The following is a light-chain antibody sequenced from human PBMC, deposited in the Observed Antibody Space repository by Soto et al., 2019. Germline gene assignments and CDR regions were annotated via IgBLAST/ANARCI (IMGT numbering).Light chain of an antibody. Sequence: DIVMTQSPDSLAVSLGDRATINCKSSQSVLFSSNNQNYLAWYQQKPGHPPKLLITWASTRESGVPDRFSGGGSGTDFTLTISSLQAEDVAVYYCQQSYSAPLLTFGGGTKVEIK. CDR1: QSVLFSSNNQNY. CDR2: WAS. CDR3: QQSYSAPLLT. J-gene: IGKJ4*01. V-gene: IGKV4-1*01.